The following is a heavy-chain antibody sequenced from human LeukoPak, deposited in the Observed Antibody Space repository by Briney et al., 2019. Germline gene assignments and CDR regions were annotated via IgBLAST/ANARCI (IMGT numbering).Heavy chain of an antibody. CDR2: INTNTGNP. Sequence: ASVKVSCKASGYTFTSYGISWVRQAPGQGLEWMGWINTNTGNPTYAQGFTGRFVFSLDTSVSTAYLQISSLKAEDTAVYYCAFSIAAAGTFAFDIWGQGTMVTVSS. D-gene: IGHD6-13*01. CDR3: AFSIAAAGTFAFDI. V-gene: IGHV7-4-1*02. J-gene: IGHJ3*02. CDR1: GYTFTSYG.